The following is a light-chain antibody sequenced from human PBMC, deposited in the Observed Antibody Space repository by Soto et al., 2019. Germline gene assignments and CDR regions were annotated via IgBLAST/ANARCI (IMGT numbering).Light chain of an antibody. CDR1: QSVSGN. J-gene: IGKJ3*01. V-gene: IGKV3-15*01. Sequence: EIVMTQSPATLSVSPGERATLSCRASQSVSGNLAWYQQKPGQAPRLLIYAASTRATGIPARFSASGSGTEFTLTISSLQSEDFSGYDGQEYNNWPPITFGPGTKVDIK. CDR2: AAS. CDR3: QEYNNWPPIT.